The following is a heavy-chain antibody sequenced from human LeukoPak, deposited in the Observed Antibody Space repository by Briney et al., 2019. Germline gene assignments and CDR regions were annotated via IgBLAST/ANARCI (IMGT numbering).Heavy chain of an antibody. D-gene: IGHD4-17*01. Sequence: GGSLRLSCAASGFTFSSYSMNWVRQAPGKGLEWVSYISSSSSTIYYADSVKGRFTISRDNAKKSLYLQMNSLRAEDTAVYYCARVYSTIYGDYGDYWGQGTLVTVSS. J-gene: IGHJ4*02. CDR1: GFTFSSYS. V-gene: IGHV3-48*01. CDR3: ARVYSTIYGDYGDY. CDR2: ISSSSSTI.